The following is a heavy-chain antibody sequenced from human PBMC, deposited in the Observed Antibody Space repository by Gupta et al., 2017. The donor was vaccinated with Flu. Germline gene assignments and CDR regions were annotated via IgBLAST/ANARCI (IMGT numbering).Heavy chain of an antibody. Sequence: EVQLLESGVDLPQPGGSLRLSCASSAFTFSAFGMRWIRQAPGKGLEWVSTISGGTTYYADSVKGRFTISRDTSKRTLFLQMDSLRAEDTAVYYCVKDAGYGEYAFWGQGTLVTVSA. V-gene: IGHV3-23*01. J-gene: IGHJ1*01. CDR2: ISGGTT. CDR1: AFTFSAFG. D-gene: IGHD4-17*01. CDR3: VKDAGYGEYAF.